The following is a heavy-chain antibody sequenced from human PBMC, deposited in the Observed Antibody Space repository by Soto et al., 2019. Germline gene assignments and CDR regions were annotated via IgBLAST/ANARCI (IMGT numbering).Heavy chain of an antibody. CDR1: GFTVSSYA. D-gene: IGHD3-16*01. Sequence: GGSLRLSCAASGFTVSSYAMSWVRQAPGKGLEWVSAISGSGGSTYYADSVKGRFTISRDNSKNTLYLQMNSLRAEDTAVYYCAKAPGIGGNNNWFDPWGQGTLVTVSS. CDR3: AKAPGIGGNNNWFDP. J-gene: IGHJ5*02. CDR2: ISGSGGST. V-gene: IGHV3-23*01.